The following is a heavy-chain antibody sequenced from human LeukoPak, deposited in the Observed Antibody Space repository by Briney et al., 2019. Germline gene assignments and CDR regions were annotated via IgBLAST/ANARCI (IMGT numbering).Heavy chain of an antibody. V-gene: IGHV1-46*01. D-gene: IGHD5-24*01. J-gene: IGHJ5*02. CDR2: INPSGGST. Sequence: ASVKVSCKASGYTFTSYYIHWVRQAPGQGLEWMGIINPSGGSTSYAQKFQGRVTMTRDTSTSTDYLELSSLRSEDTAVYYCARDNSARDEAWWFNPWGQGTLVTVSS. CDR1: GYTFTSYY. CDR3: ARDNSARDEAWWFNP.